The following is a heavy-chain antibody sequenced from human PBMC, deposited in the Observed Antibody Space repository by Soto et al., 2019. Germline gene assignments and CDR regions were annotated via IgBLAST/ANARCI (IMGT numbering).Heavy chain of an antibody. CDR1: GFTFSSYA. CDR3: AIGSGYDYDQSVYFQH. Sequence: EVQLLESGGGLVQPGGSLRLSCAASGFTFSSYAMSWVRQAPGKGLEWVSAISGSGGSTYYADSVKGRFTISRDNSKNTLYLQMNSLRAEDTAVYYCAIGSGYDYDQSVYFQHWGQGTLVTVSS. J-gene: IGHJ1*01. V-gene: IGHV3-23*01. D-gene: IGHD5-12*01. CDR2: ISGSGGST.